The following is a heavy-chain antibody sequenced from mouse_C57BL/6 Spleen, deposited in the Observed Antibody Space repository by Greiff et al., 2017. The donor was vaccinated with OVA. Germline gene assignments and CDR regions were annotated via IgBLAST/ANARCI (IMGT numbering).Heavy chain of an antibody. CDR1: GYTFTSYG. Sequence: VQLQESGAELARPGASVKLSCKASGYTFTSYGISWVKQRTGQGLEWIGEIYPRSGNTYYNEKFKGKATLTADKSSSTAYMELRSLTSEDSAVYFCARDDGYHYFDYWGQGTTLTVSS. J-gene: IGHJ2*01. CDR3: ARDDGYHYFDY. D-gene: IGHD2-3*01. V-gene: IGHV1-81*01. CDR2: IYPRSGNT.